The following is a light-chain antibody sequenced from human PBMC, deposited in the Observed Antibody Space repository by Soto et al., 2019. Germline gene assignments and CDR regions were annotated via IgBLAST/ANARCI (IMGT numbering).Light chain of an antibody. CDR2: DGR. J-gene: IGLJ1*01. V-gene: IGLV2-23*01. CDR3: SSDTGSSIYV. Sequence: QSALTQPASVSGSPGQSITISCTGSFNNFGTYGVVSWYQQHPGKVPKLIIYDGRERPSGVSDRFSGSKSGNTASLTISGLQAEDEADYYCSSDTGSSIYVFDTGTKLTVL. CDR1: FNNFGTYGV.